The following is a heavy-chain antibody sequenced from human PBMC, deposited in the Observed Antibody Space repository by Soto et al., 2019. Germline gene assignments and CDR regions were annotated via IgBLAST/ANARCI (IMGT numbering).Heavy chain of an antibody. CDR1: GGTFSSYA. Sequence: SVKVPCKASGGTFSSYAISWVRQAPGQGLEWMGGIIPIFGTANYAQKFQGRVTITADESTSTAYMELSSLRSEDTAVYYCARDYWGYDSSGYYPGVFDYWGQGTLVTVS. CDR2: IIPIFGTA. CDR3: ARDYWGYDSSGYYPGVFDY. V-gene: IGHV1-69*13. D-gene: IGHD3-22*01. J-gene: IGHJ4*02.